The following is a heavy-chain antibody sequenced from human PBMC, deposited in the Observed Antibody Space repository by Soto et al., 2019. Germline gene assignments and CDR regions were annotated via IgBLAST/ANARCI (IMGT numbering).Heavy chain of an antibody. V-gene: IGHV1-69*06. CDR3: AGGVRITGASGINDYGLDV. CDR2: ITPLFGTP. D-gene: IGHD1-20*01. J-gene: IGHJ6*02. CDR1: GVTFSNLA. Sequence: QVQLVQSGAEVKKPGSSVKVSCKASGVTFSNLAISWVRQAPGQGLEWMGGITPLFGTPNYAQKFQGRIIVTADRSTGTAYMELSGLRSDDTALYFWAGGVRITGASGINDYGLDVWGQGTTVIVSS.